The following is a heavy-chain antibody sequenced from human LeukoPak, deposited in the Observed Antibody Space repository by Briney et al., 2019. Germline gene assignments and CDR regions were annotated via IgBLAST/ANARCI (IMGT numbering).Heavy chain of an antibody. CDR2: IYHSGST. CDR1: GYSIISGYY. J-gene: IGHJ4*02. V-gene: IGHV4-38-2*02. D-gene: IGHD2-21*02. CDR3: ARDLEVTANDY. Sequence: PSETLSLTCTVSGYSIISGYYWGWIRQPPGKGLEWIGSIYHSGSTYYNPSLKSRVTISVDTSKSQFSLKLSSVTAADTAVYYCARDLEVTANDYWGQRTLVTVSS.